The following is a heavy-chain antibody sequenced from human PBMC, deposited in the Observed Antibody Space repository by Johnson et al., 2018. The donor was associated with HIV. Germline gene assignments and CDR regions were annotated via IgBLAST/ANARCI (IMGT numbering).Heavy chain of an antibody. J-gene: IGHJ3*02. CDR3: AKEGNYEPTSDAFDI. V-gene: IGHV3-30*04. D-gene: IGHD4-11*01. Sequence: QVQLVESGGGLVQPGRSLRLSCAASGFTFHKYAIHWVRQAPGKGPEWVAVISYDGSNKYYADSVKGRFTISRDNSKNTLYLQMNSLRAEDTAVYYCAKEGNYEPTSDAFDIWGQGTMVTVSS. CDR1: GFTFHKYA. CDR2: ISYDGSNK.